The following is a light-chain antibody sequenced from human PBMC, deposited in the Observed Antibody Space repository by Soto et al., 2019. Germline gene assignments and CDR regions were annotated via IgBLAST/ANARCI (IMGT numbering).Light chain of an antibody. CDR3: QQYKDWPPLT. J-gene: IGKJ4*01. Sequence: EILMTQSPLTLSVSPGEGATLSCRASQNINSNLAWYQQRPGQAPRVLIYGASSRASGIQDRFSGSGSGTVFTLTINRLEPDDFAVYYCQQYKDWPPLTFGGGTRVESK. CDR2: GAS. V-gene: IGKV3D-15*01. CDR1: QNINSN.